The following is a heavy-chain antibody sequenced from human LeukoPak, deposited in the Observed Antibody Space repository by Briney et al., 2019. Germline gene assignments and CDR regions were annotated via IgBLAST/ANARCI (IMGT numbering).Heavy chain of an antibody. CDR2: TNSDGSIT. J-gene: IGHJ4*02. Sequence: GGSLRLSCAVSGFTFSGHWMFWVRQAPGKGLEWVSGTNSDGSITGYTDSVKGRFTVSRDNAKNTLYLQMNSLRAEDTAVYYCARARWYSCDYWGQGTLVTVSS. CDR3: ARARWYSCDY. V-gene: IGHV3-74*01. D-gene: IGHD5-24*01. CDR1: GFTFSGHW.